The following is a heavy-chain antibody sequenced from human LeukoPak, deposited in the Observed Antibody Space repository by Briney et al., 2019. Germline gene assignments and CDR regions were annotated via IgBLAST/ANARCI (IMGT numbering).Heavy chain of an antibody. J-gene: IGHJ5*02. V-gene: IGHV4-34*01. CDR1: GGSLNGHY. D-gene: IGHD3-3*01. CDR2: GSESGGT. CDR3: AKNGQSGFSFDP. Sequence: PSETLSLTCAVYGGSLNGHYWSWIRQPPGKGLEWIGEGSESGGTKFNPSLKSRVSISADTSKNQFSLKLNSVTAADTAVYYCAKNGQSGFSFDPWGQGTLVTVSS.